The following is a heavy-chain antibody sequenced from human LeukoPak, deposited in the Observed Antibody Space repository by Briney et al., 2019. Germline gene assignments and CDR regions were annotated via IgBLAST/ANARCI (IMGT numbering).Heavy chain of an antibody. Sequence: PGGSLRLSCEASGFTFSSYCMNWVRQAPGKGLEWVSYISSSSTIYYADSVKGRFTISRDNAKNSLYLQMNSLRDEDTAVYYCARDPYYDILTGYSPYYYYGMDVWGQGTTVTVSS. CDR2: ISSSSTI. CDR1: GFTFSSYC. D-gene: IGHD3-9*01. V-gene: IGHV3-48*02. CDR3: ARDPYYDILTGYSPYYYYGMDV. J-gene: IGHJ6*02.